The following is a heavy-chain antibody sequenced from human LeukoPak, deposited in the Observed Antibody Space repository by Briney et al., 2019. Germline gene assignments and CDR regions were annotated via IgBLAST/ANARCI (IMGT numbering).Heavy chain of an antibody. V-gene: IGHV4-59*01. Sequence: SETLSLTCTVSGGSISSYYWTWIRQPPGKGLEWIGYIHYSGSSRSHPSLNSRVTMSVDTSKSQFSLTLPSVPAADTAVYYCARGRRTAVVTDFDYWGQGILVTVPS. J-gene: IGHJ4*02. CDR3: ARGRRTAVVTDFDY. CDR2: IHYSGSS. D-gene: IGHD2-21*02. CDR1: GGSISSYY.